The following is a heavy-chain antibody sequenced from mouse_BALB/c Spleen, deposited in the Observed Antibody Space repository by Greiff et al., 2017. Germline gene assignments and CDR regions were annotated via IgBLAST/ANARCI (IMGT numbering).Heavy chain of an antibody. Sequence: EVHLVESGGGLVKPGGSLKLSCAASGFTFSSYAMSWVRQTPEKRLEWVASISSGGSTYYPDSVKGRFTISRDNARNILYLQMSSLRSEDTAMYFCARGGRIYYDYDDGAWFAYWGQGTLGTVSA. CDR3: ARGGRIYYDYDDGAWFAY. CDR2: ISSGGST. CDR1: GFTFSSYA. V-gene: IGHV5-6-5*01. D-gene: IGHD2-4*01. J-gene: IGHJ3*01.